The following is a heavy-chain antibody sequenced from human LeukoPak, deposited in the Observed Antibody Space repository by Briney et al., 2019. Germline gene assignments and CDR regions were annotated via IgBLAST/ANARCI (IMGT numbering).Heavy chain of an antibody. CDR3: ARSDYDFWSGYLDY. D-gene: IGHD3-3*01. Sequence: SETLSLTCTGSGGSISSYYWSWIRQPAGKGLEWIGRIYTSGRTNYNPSLKSRVTMSVDTSKNQFSLKLSSVTAADTAVYYCARSDYDFWSGYLDYWGQGTLVTVSS. CDR1: GGSISSYY. J-gene: IGHJ4*02. CDR2: IYTSGRT. V-gene: IGHV4-4*07.